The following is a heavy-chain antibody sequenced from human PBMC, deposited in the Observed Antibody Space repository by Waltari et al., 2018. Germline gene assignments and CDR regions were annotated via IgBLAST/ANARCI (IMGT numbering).Heavy chain of an antibody. CDR3: TTQNTFWSWSY. D-gene: IGHD3-3*01. J-gene: IGHJ4*02. Sequence: EVQLVESGGGLTQPGRSLRLSCTTSGPVFSFFSISWVRQAPGKGLEWVGFIRSKAYGGTPKYAASVRDRFTMSRDDSKSIAYLEMNSLKTEDTAMYFCTTQNTFWSWSYWGRGTLVTVSS. V-gene: IGHV3-49*04. CDR1: GPVFSFFS. CDR2: IRSKAYGGTP.